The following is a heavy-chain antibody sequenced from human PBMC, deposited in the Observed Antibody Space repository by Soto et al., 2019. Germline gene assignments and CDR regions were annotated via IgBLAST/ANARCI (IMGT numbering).Heavy chain of an antibody. CDR1: GGSISSGGYY. J-gene: IGHJ4*02. Sequence: PSETLSLTCTVSGGSISSGGYYWSWIRQHPGKGLEWIGYIYYSGSTYYNPSLKSRVTISVDTSKNQFSLKLSSVTAADTAVYYCARAECYYGSGSYCDFDYWGQGTLVTVSS. CDR3: ARAECYYGSGSYCDFDY. CDR2: IYYSGST. V-gene: IGHV4-31*03. D-gene: IGHD3-10*01.